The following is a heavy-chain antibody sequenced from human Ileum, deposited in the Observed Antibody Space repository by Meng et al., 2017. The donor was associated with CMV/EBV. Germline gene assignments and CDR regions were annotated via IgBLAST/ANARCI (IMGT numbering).Heavy chain of an antibody. D-gene: IGHD3-10*01. CDR3: ARSTPSGTDYWE. CDR2: INSDGSKA. Sequence: GESLKISCAASGFILSDYWMQWVRQVPGEGLVWVARINSDGSKAPTTMYADSVKGQFTISRDNARSTLYLQMNSLSPDDTGVYFCARSTPSGTDYWEWGQGTLVTVSS. CDR1: GFILSDYW. J-gene: IGHJ4*02. V-gene: IGHV3-74*03.